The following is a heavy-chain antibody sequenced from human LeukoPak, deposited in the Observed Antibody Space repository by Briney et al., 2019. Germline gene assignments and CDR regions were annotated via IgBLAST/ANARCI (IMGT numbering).Heavy chain of an antibody. D-gene: IGHD4-11*01. CDR2: MSGGGGST. Sequence: GGTLRLSSAVSGVTFDDYAMHWVRQAPGKGLEWVSLMSGGGGSTYYAASVKGRFTLSRENSKNSLYPQMTSPRPEATALYFSAKDNRRQSARGDFDYRGQGALVGDCS. CDR3: AKDNRRQSARGDFDY. CDR1: GVTFDDYA. J-gene: IGHJ4*02. V-gene: IGHV3-43*02.